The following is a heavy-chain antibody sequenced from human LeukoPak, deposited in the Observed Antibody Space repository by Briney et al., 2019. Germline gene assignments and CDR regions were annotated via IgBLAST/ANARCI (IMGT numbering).Heavy chain of an antibody. Sequence: QSGGSLRLSCAASGFTFSSYAMHWVRQAPGKGLEWVAVISYDGSNKYYADSVKGRFTISRDNSKNTLYLQMNSLRAEDTAVYYCARDISTGYSSSTTGPDGYWGQGTLVTVSS. CDR1: GFTFSSYA. J-gene: IGHJ4*02. D-gene: IGHD6-13*01. CDR2: ISYDGSNK. V-gene: IGHV3-30-3*01. CDR3: ARDISTGYSSSTTGPDGY.